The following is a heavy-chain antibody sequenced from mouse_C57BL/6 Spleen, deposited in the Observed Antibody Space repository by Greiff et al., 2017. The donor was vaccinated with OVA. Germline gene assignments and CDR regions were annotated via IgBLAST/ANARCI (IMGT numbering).Heavy chain of an antibody. CDR2: IDPSDSYT. Sequence: VQLQQPGAELVKPGASVKLSCKASGYTFTSYWMQWVNQRPGQGLEWIGEIDPSDSYTNYNQKFKGKATLTVDTSSSTAYMHLISLTSEDSSVYYCARSGSSGSDWGQGTSVTVSS. CDR3: ARSGSSGSD. J-gene: IGHJ4*01. CDR1: GYTFTSYW. V-gene: IGHV1-50*01. D-gene: IGHD3-2*02.